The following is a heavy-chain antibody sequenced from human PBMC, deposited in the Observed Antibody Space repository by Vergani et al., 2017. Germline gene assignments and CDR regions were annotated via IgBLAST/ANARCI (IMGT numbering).Heavy chain of an antibody. D-gene: IGHD6-13*01. J-gene: IGHJ6*02. CDR1: GGSISSYY. CDR3: ARDLRGQIAAAGYYYYGMDV. CDR2: IYYSWST. V-gene: IGHV4-59*01. Sequence: QVQLQESGPGLVKPSETLSLTCTVSGGSISSYYWSWIRQPPGTGLEWIGYIYYSWSTNYNPSLNSRVTISVDTFKNQFSLNLSSVTAADTAVYYCARDLRGQIAAAGYYYYGMDVWGQGTTVTVSS.